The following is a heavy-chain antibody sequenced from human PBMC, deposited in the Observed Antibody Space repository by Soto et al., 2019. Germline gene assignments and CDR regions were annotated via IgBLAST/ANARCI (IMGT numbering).Heavy chain of an antibody. CDR3: ARGHQGGYDLPSHY. CDR2: IYYSGNT. CDR1: GGSTSSDNY. V-gene: IGHV4-30-4*02. Sequence: SETLSLTCTVSGGSTSSDNYWSWIRQPPGKGLEWIGHIYYSGNTDYNPSLKSRLAISIDTSTSTAYMELSSLRSEDTAVYYCARGHQGGYDLPSHYWGQGTLVTVSS. J-gene: IGHJ4*02. D-gene: IGHD5-12*01.